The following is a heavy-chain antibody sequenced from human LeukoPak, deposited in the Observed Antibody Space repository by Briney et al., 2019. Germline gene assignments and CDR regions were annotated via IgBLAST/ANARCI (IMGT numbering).Heavy chain of an antibody. CDR2: MYYRGST. D-gene: IGHD1-7*01. Sequence: SETLSLTCTVSGVSISTHFYYWGWIRQTPGKALEWIGNMYYRGSTYYNPSLNSRVSTSLDTSKNQFSLRLSSVTAADTAIYFCVRSETIWYYFDYWGQGRLVTVSS. CDR3: VRSETIWYYFDY. J-gene: IGHJ4*02. CDR1: GVSISTHFYY. V-gene: IGHV4-39*07.